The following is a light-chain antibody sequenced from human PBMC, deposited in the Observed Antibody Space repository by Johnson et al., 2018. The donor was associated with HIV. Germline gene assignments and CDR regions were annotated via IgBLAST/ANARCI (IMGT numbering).Light chain of an antibody. V-gene: IGLV1-51*02. CDR2: EDN. Sequence: QSMLTQPPSVSAAPGQKVTISCSGSSSNIGNNYVSWYQQLPGTAPKLLMYEDNKRPSGIPDRFSGSKSGTSATLGITGLQTGDEADYYCGTWDSSLSSGGVFGTGTKVTVL. CDR1: SSNIGNNY. J-gene: IGLJ1*01. CDR3: GTWDSSLSSGGV.